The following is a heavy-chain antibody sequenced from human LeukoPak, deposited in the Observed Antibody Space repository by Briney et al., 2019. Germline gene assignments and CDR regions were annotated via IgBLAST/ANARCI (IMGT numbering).Heavy chain of an antibody. CDR1: GFTFSSYA. Sequence: PGRSLRLSCAASGFTFSSYAMHWVRQAPGKGLEWVAVISYDGSNKYYADSVKGRFTISRDNSKNTLYLQMNSLRAEDTAVYYCARDIAYYGSGSYSPFDYWGQGTLVTVSS. CDR3: ARDIAYYGSGSYSPFDY. CDR2: ISYDGSNK. D-gene: IGHD3-10*01. J-gene: IGHJ4*02. V-gene: IGHV3-30*04.